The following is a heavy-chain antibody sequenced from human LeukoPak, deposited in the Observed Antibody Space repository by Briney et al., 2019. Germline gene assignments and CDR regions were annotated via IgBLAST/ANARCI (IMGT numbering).Heavy chain of an antibody. D-gene: IGHD3-22*01. CDR3: ARARRYYDSSGYYNY. CDR1: GFTVSSNY. J-gene: IGHJ4*02. CDR2: IYKNAIT. V-gene: IGHV3-53*01. Sequence: PGGSLRLSCAASGFTVSSNYMTWVRQAPGKGLEWVSVIYKNAITYHADTVKGRFTISRDNAKNMLYLQMNSLRADDTAVYYCARARRYYDSSGYYNYWGQGTLVTVSS.